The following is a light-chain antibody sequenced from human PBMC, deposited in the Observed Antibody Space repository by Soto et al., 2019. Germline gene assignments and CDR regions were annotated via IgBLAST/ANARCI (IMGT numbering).Light chain of an antibody. Sequence: EIVLTQSPGTLYLSPGEKATLSCRASQSVSSSYLAWYQQKPGQAPRLLIYGASSRATGITDRFSGSGSGTDFSLTISRLEPEDFAVYYCQQYGSSPLTFGGGTKVEIK. CDR3: QQYGSSPLT. CDR1: QSVSSSY. V-gene: IGKV3-20*01. CDR2: GAS. J-gene: IGKJ4*01.